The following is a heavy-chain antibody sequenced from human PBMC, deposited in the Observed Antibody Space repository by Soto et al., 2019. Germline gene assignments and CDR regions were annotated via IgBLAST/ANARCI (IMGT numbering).Heavy chain of an antibody. Sequence: QVQLQESGPGLMKPSETLSLTCTVSGGSISGSSYYCTWIRQPPGKGLEWIGYTYFTGTTDYNPSLKSRVTISAGPSKNQLSLTLTSVTAADTAVYYCAREGRRVSMVRGFDSWGQGILVTVSS. J-gene: IGHJ4*02. V-gene: IGHV4-61*01. D-gene: IGHD3-10*01. CDR3: AREGRRVSMVRGFDS. CDR2: TYFTGTT. CDR1: GGSISGSSYY.